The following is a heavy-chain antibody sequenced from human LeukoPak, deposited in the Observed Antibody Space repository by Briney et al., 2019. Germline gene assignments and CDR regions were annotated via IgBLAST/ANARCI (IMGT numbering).Heavy chain of an antibody. D-gene: IGHD6-19*01. CDR2: IYYSGST. CDR3: ARSSSGWYFDY. V-gene: IGHV4-61*01. Sequence: PSETLSLTCTVSGDPINNNNYYWSWIRQPPGKGLEWIGYIYYSGSTNYNPSLKSRVTISVDTSKNQFSLKLSSVTAADTAVYYCARSSSGWYFDYWGQGTLVTVSS. CDR1: GDPINNNNYY. J-gene: IGHJ4*02.